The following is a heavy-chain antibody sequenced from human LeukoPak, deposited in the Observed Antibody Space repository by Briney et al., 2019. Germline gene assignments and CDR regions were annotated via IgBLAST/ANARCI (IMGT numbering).Heavy chain of an antibody. D-gene: IGHD1-26*01. CDR3: AAQRGGSYYEGYFDY. CDR2: IYITESP. J-gene: IGHJ4*02. Sequence: SQTLSLTCTVSGGSFSSGPYYWNWFRQPAGKGLEWIGRIYITESPDYNPSLESRVTISVDTSKSQFSLKLTSVTAADTAVYYCAAQRGGSYYEGYFDYWGQGSLVTVSS. V-gene: IGHV4-61*02. CDR1: GGSFSSGPYY.